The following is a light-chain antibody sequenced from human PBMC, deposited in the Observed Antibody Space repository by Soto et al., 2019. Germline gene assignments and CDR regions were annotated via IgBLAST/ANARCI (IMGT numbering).Light chain of an antibody. Sequence: QSVLTQPASVSGSPGQSITLSCIGTGSDISWYQQHPGKAPKLMIYEGSKRPSGVSNRFSGSKSGNTASLTISGLQAEDEADYYCCSYAGGSTPVFGGGTKVTVL. J-gene: IGLJ2*01. CDR3: CSYAGGSTPV. V-gene: IGLV2-23*01. CDR2: EGS. CDR1: GSD.